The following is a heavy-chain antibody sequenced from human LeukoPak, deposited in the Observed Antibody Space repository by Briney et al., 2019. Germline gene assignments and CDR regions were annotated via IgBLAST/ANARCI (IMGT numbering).Heavy chain of an antibody. CDR1: GYTFTSYG. CDR2: ISAYNGNT. D-gene: IGHD3-10*01. J-gene: IGHJ3*02. Sequence: ASVKVSCKASGYTFTSYGISWVRQAPGQGLEWMGWISAYNGNTNYAQKLQGRVTMTTDTSTSTAYMELRSLRSDDTAVYYCAVLWFGDLASAFDIWGQGTMVTVSS. V-gene: IGHV1-18*01. CDR3: AVLWFGDLASAFDI.